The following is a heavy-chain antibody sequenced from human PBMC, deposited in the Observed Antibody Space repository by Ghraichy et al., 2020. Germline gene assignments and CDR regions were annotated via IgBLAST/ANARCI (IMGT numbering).Heavy chain of an antibody. Sequence: GGSLRLSCAASGFTFSSYGMSWVRQAPEKGLQWVSAISGSAYATFYADSVKGRFTISRDNSKNTLYLQMNSLRAEDTAVYYCAIITVTGKWYFDSWGQGTLVAVSS. V-gene: IGHV3-23*01. CDR3: AIITVTGKWYFDS. D-gene: IGHD6-19*01. CDR2: ISGSAYAT. CDR1: GFTFSSYG. J-gene: IGHJ4*02.